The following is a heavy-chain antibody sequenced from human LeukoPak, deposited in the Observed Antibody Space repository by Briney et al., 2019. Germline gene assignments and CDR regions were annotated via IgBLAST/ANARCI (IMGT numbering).Heavy chain of an antibody. CDR2: INHSGST. Sequence: PSETLSLTCAVYGGSFSGYYWSWIRQPPGKGLEWIGEINHSGSTNYNPSLNSRVTISVDTSKTQFSLQLSSVTAADTAVYYCARGGVASYYYYYMDVWGKGTTVTVSS. D-gene: IGHD3-3*01. J-gene: IGHJ6*03. CDR1: GGSFSGYY. V-gene: IGHV4-34*01. CDR3: ARGGVASYYYYYMDV.